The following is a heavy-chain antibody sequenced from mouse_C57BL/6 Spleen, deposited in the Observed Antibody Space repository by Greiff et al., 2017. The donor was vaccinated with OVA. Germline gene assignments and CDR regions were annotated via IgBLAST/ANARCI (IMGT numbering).Heavy chain of an antibody. D-gene: IGHD1-1*01. CDR1: VFNIKDYY. Sequence: EVQLQQSGAELVRPGASVKLSCTASVFNIKDYYMHWVKQRPEQGLEWIGRIDPEDGDTEYAPKFQGKATMTADTSSNTAYLQLSSLTSEDTAVYYCTTGTTVVANFDYWGQGTTLTVSS. CDR2: IDPEDGDT. J-gene: IGHJ2*01. V-gene: IGHV14-1*01. CDR3: TTGTTVVANFDY.